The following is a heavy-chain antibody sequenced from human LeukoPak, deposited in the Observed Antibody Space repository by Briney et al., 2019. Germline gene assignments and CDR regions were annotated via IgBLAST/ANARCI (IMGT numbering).Heavy chain of an antibody. CDR2: IKQDGNEK. J-gene: IGHJ4*02. V-gene: IGHV3-7*01. CDR3: ARDTLGEGEDANYAVYYFDY. D-gene: IGHD4/OR15-4a*01. Sequence: GGSLRLSCAASGFRFNTFWMSWVRQAPGKGLEWVANIKQDGNEKYYADSVKGRFTVSRDNGKNSLDLQMNSLRADDTAFYYCARDTLGEGEDANYAVYYFDYWGQGTVVTVSS. CDR1: GFRFNTFW.